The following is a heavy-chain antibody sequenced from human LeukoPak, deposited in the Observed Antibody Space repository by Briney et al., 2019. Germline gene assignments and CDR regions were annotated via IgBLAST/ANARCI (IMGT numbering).Heavy chain of an antibody. CDR3: ARLLRGAFDI. V-gene: IGHV3-66*04. J-gene: IGHJ3*02. CDR2: IVSGGST. Sequence: GGSLRLSCAASGITVSNNYMSWVRQAPGKGLEWVSVIVSGGSTYSADSVKGRFTISRDNSKNTVNLQMNSLRAEDTAAYYCARLLRGAFDIWGQGTMVTVSS. CDR1: GITVSNNY.